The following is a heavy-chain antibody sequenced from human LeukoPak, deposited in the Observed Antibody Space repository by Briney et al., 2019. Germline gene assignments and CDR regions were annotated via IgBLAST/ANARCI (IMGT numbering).Heavy chain of an antibody. CDR1: GFTFSSYS. Sequence: GGSLRLSCAASGFTFSSYSMNWVRQAPGKGLEWVSSISSSSSYIYHADSVKGRFTISRDNAKNSLYLQMNSPRAEDTAVYYCARVKGYGDDDYWGQGTLVTVSS. D-gene: IGHD4-17*01. CDR2: ISSSSSYI. V-gene: IGHV3-21*01. J-gene: IGHJ4*02. CDR3: ARVKGYGDDDY.